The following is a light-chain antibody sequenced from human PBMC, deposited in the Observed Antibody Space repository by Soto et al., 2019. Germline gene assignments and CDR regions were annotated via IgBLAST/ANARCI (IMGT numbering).Light chain of an antibody. CDR2: TND. CDR3: SSWDDNLDAVV. V-gene: IGLV1-44*01. CDR1: SSNIGSNT. Sequence: AVLTEPRWECGSIGVVVIISSNGSSSNIGSNTVNWYQQLLGTAPKLLIYTNDQRPSGVPDRFSGSRSGTSASLAISGLQFEDEADYHCSSWDDNLDAVVFGAGTKVTVL. J-gene: IGLJ1*01.